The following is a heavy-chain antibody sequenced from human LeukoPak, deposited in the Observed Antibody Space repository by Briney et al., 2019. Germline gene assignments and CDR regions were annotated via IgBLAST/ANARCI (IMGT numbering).Heavy chain of an antibody. D-gene: IGHD5-12*01. CDR2: ISVIGGST. Sequence: GGSLRLSCAASGFTFSTNDMSWVRQPPGKGLEWVSAISVIGGSTYYADSVKGRFTISRDNSKNTLYLQMNSLRAEDTAVYYCAREMGLNIVATFGYWGQGTLVTVSS. CDR1: GFTFSTND. J-gene: IGHJ4*02. V-gene: IGHV3-23*01. CDR3: AREMGLNIVATFGY.